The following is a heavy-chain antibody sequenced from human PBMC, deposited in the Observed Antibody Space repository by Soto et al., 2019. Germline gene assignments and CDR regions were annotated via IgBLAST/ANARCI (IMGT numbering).Heavy chain of an antibody. Sequence: EVQLLQSGGDLVQPGGSLRVSCVASGFSFSNFAMSWVRQAPGKGLEWVSGIRGSGAESHYADSVRGRFTISRANSKNTVYLEMHSLNVGDTAVYYCARSEGADGVVWFDTWGQGTRVTVSS. V-gene: IGHV3-23*01. CDR3: ARSEGADGVVWFDT. D-gene: IGHD1-26*01. CDR2: IRGSGAES. J-gene: IGHJ5*02. CDR1: GFSFSNFA.